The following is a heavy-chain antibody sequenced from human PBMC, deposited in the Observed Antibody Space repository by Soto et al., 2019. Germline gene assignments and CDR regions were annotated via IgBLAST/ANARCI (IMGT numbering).Heavy chain of an antibody. CDR1: GFPFSNAW. J-gene: IGHJ4*02. V-gene: IGHV3-15*07. CDR3: TARAQNLPPPSNYDY. D-gene: IGHD4-4*01. CDR2: IKSKTDGGTT. Sequence: GGSLRLSCAASGFPFSNAWMNWVRQAPGKGLEWVGRIKSKTDGGTTDYAAPVKGRFTISRDDSKNTLYLQMNSLKTEDTAVYYCTARAQNLPPPSNYDYWGQGTLVTVSS.